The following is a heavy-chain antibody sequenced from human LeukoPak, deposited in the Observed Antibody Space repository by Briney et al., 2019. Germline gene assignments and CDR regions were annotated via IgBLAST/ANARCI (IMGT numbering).Heavy chain of an antibody. D-gene: IGHD5-18*01. J-gene: IGHJ6*02. Sequence: ASVKVSCKASGYTFTSYDINWARQATGQGLEWMGWMNPNSGNTGYAQKFQGRVTMTRNTSISTAYMELSSLRSEDTAVYYCAREAGKYGRYSYGPGVGYYYGMDVWGQGTTVTVSS. V-gene: IGHV1-8*01. CDR3: AREAGKYGRYSYGPGVGYYYGMDV. CDR2: MNPNSGNT. CDR1: GYTFTSYD.